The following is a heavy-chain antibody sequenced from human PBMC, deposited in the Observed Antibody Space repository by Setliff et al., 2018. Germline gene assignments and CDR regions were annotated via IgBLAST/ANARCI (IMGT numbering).Heavy chain of an antibody. CDR3: ARALASGSYYGQSSYMDV. Sequence: PSETLSLTCTVSGGSISDSSWSWIRQPPGKGLEWIGCISSIGNTYYNPSLGSRLTISLDTSKRQFSLKLTSVTAADTAVYYCARALASGSYYGQSSYMDVWGKGTTVTVSS. V-gene: IGHV4-4*08. CDR1: GGSISDSS. J-gene: IGHJ6*03. CDR2: ISSIGNT. D-gene: IGHD3-10*01.